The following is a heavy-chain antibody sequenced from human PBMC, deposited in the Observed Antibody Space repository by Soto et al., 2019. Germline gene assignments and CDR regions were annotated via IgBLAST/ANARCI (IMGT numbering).Heavy chain of an antibody. Sequence: HPXESLGLTCVASGIPFGGRAVSWVRHAPGEGLEWVSTITDSGGGTKYADSVRGRFTISRDNSYNTLYLQMISLRAEDSAVYYCARGSKVFYPWSRIFDFWGRGTLVTVSS. CDR3: ARGSKVFYPWSRIFDF. V-gene: IGHV3-23*01. D-gene: IGHD3-3*01. CDR1: GIPFGGRA. CDR2: ITDSGGGT. J-gene: IGHJ4*02.